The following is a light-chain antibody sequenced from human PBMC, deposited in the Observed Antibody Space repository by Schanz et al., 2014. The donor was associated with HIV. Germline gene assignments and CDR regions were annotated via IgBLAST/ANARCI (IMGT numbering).Light chain of an antibody. CDR3: QQYDSSPYT. J-gene: IGKJ2*01. V-gene: IGKV3-20*01. Sequence: ETVLTQSPGSLSLSPGDRATLSCRASQSLTTNYLAWYQQKRDQPPRLVIYATSTRAAGIPDRFSGTGSGTDFTLTISSLEPEDFAVYYCQQYDSSPYTFGRGTKLEIK. CDR2: ATS. CDR1: QSLTTNY.